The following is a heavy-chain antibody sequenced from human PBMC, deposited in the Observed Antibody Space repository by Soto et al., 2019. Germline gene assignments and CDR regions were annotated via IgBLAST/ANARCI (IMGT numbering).Heavy chain of an antibody. J-gene: IGHJ6*02. Sequence: GGSLRLSCAASGFTFSSYAMSWVRQAPGKGLEWVSAISGGGGSTYYADSVKGRFTISRDNSKNTLYLQMNSLRAEDTAVYYCAKDQRRITIFGVVIPPNYYGMDVWGQGTTVTVSS. CDR3: AKDQRRITIFGVVIPPNYYGMDV. D-gene: IGHD3-3*01. CDR1: GFTFSSYA. V-gene: IGHV3-23*01. CDR2: ISGGGGST.